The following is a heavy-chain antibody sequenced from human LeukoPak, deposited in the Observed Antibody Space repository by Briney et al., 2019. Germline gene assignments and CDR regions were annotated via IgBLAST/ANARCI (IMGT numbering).Heavy chain of an antibody. V-gene: IGHV3-64*01. CDR1: GFTFSDNY. Sequence: PGGSLRLSCAASGFTFSDNYMTWIRQVPGKGLEYVSAISSIGGTTYYANSVKGRFTISRDNSKNTLYLQMGSLKPEDTAVYYCARVGDNTAFDYWGQGTLVTVSS. CDR3: ARVGDNTAFDY. D-gene: IGHD2-21*01. CDR2: ISSIGGTT. J-gene: IGHJ4*02.